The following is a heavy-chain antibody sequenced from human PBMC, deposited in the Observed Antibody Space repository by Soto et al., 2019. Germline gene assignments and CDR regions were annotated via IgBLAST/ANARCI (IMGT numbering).Heavy chain of an antibody. CDR1: GGTFSSYT. D-gene: IGHD5-18*01. J-gene: IGHJ6*02. Sequence: QVQLVQSGAEVKKPGSSVKVSCKASGGTFSSYTISWVRQAPGQGLEWMGRIIPILGIANYAQKFQGRVTITAYKYTSTAYMELSSLRSEDTAVYYCARGRGYSPGGMDVWGQGTTVTVSS. V-gene: IGHV1-69*02. CDR2: IIPILGIA. CDR3: ARGRGYSPGGMDV.